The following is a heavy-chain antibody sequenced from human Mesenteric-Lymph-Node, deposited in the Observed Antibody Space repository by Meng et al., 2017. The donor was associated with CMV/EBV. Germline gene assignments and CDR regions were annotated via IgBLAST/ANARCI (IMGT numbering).Heavy chain of an antibody. CDR3: AHNGYCSSTSCYGAYYYYYGMGV. CDR2: ISSSSSYI. D-gene: IGHD2-2*01. CDR1: GLPLSGYS. Sequence: GGPLRSPFAALGLPLSGYSLNWVRQAPGRGLEWVSSISSSSSYIYYADSVKGRFTISRDNAKNSLYLQMNSLRAEDTALYYCAHNGYCSSTSCYGAYYYYYGMGVWGQGTTVTVSS. J-gene: IGHJ6*02. V-gene: IGHV3-21*01.